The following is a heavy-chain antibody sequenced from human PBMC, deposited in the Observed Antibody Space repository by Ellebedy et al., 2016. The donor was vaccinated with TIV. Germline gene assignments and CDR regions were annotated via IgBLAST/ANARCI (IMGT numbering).Heavy chain of an antibody. CDR2: ISSDGSNK. CDR3: ARGGSSGSSDY. Sequence: GGSLRLXCVASGFTSRSHGIYWVRQAPGKGLEWVAVISSDGSNKYYADSVKGRFTISRDNSKNTLYLQMNSLRTDDMAVYYCARGGSSGSSDYWGQGTLVTVSS. D-gene: IGHD3-10*01. V-gene: IGHV3-30*03. J-gene: IGHJ4*02. CDR1: GFTSRSHG.